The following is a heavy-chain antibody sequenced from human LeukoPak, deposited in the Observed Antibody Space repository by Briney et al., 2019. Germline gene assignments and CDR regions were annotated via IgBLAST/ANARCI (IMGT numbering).Heavy chain of an antibody. V-gene: IGHV3-23*01. D-gene: IGHD1-1*01. J-gene: IGHJ3*02. CDR2: ISGSGGST. Sequence: GGSLRLSCAASGFTFSSYAMSWVRQAPGKGLEWVSAISGSGGSTYYADSVKGRFTISRDNSENTLYLQMNSLRAEDTAVYYCANRGTQHRLSIWGQGTMVTVSS. CDR1: GFTFSSYA. CDR3: ANRGTQHRLSI.